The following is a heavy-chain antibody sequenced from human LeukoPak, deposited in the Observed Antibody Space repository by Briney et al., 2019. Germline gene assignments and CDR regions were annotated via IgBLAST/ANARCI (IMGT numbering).Heavy chain of an antibody. CDR3: AREGGSSGWYDAFHI. CDR1: GFTFSSYW. V-gene: IGHV3-7*01. D-gene: IGHD6-19*01. Sequence: PGGSLRLSCAASGFTFSSYWMTWVRQAPGKGLEWVASINQDGSEKYYVDSVKGRFTISRDNTKNLVYLQINSLRAEDTAVHYCAREGGSSGWYDAFHIWGQGTMVTVPS. J-gene: IGHJ3*02. CDR2: INQDGSEK.